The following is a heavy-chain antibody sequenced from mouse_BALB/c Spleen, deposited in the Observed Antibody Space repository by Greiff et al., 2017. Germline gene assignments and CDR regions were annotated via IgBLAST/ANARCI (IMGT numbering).Heavy chain of an antibody. CDR2: ISSGGST. D-gene: IGHD2-3*01. J-gene: IGHJ3*01. CDR1: GFTFSSYA. Sequence: EVKLVESGGGLVKPGGSLKLSCAASGFTFSSYAMSWVRQTPEKRLEWVASISSGGSTYYPDSVKGRFTISRDNARNILYLQMSSLRSEDTAMYYCARGGLLRLPFAYWGQGTLVTVSA. CDR3: ARGGLLRLPFAY. V-gene: IGHV5-6-5*01.